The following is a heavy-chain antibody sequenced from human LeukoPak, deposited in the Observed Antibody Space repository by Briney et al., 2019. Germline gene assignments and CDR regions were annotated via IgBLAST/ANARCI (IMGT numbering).Heavy chain of an antibody. J-gene: IGHJ4*02. V-gene: IGHV4-59*01. CDR1: GGSIDRYY. D-gene: IGHD2-2*01. Sequence: PSETLSLTCTVSGGSIDRYYWSWLRQPPGMGLEWIGYIYYTGSTEYHPSLKSRVTISLDTSKNQFSLKLTSVTAADTAVYYCARVYQSAEYYFDYWGQGNLVSVSS. CDR2: IYYTGST. CDR3: ARVYQSAEYYFDY.